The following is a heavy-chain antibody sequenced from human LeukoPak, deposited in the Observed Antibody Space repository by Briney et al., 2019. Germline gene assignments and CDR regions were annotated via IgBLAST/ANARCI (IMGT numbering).Heavy chain of an antibody. V-gene: IGHV4-34*01. CDR1: GGSISSYY. J-gene: IGHJ4*02. D-gene: IGHD2-15*01. CDR3: ARGYCRGGSCQVFDY. CDR2: INHSGST. Sequence: SETLSLTCSVSGGSISSYYWHWIRQPPGKGLEWIGEINHSGSTKYDPSLKSRVTISVDTSKNQFSLNLRSVTAADTSVYYCARGYCRGGSCQVFDYWGQGTLVTVSS.